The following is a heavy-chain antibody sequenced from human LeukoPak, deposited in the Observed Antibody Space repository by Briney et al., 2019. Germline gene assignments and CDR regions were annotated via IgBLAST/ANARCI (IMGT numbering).Heavy chain of an antibody. CDR3: ARVHSTMVRGVISYNWFDP. V-gene: IGHV1-69*05. Sequence: SVKVSCKASGYTFTSYGISWVRQAPGQGLEWMGGIIPIFGTANYAQKFQGRVTITTDESTSTAYMELSSLRSEDTAVYYCARVHSTMVRGVISYNWFDPWGQGTLVTVSS. D-gene: IGHD3-10*01. CDR2: IIPIFGTA. J-gene: IGHJ5*02. CDR1: GYTFTSYG.